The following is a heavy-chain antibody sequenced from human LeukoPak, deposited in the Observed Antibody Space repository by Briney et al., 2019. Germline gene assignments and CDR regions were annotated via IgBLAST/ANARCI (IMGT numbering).Heavy chain of an antibody. Sequence: GESLKISCKGSGYSFTSYWIGWVRQMPGKGLEWMGTIYPGDSDTRYSPSFQGQVTISADKSISTAYLQWSSLKASDTAMYYCATYGRVRAAASNFDYWGQGTLVTVSS. CDR3: ATYGRVRAAASNFDY. V-gene: IGHV5-51*01. J-gene: IGHJ4*02. CDR2: IYPGDSDT. CDR1: GYSFTSYW. D-gene: IGHD6-13*01.